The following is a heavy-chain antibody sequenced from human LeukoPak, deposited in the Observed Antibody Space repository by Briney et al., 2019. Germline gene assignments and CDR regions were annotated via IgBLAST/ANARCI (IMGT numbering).Heavy chain of an antibody. V-gene: IGHV4-30-4*01. CDR2: IYYSGST. CDR1: GGSISSGDYY. D-gene: IGHD5-18*01. CDR3: ARGGRGYSYEIDY. Sequence: SETLSLTCTVSGGSISSGDYYWSWIRQPPGKGLEWIGYIYYSGSTYYNPSLKSRVTISVDTSKNQFSLKLSSVTAADTAVYYCARGGRGYSYEIDYWGQGTLVTVSS. J-gene: IGHJ4*02.